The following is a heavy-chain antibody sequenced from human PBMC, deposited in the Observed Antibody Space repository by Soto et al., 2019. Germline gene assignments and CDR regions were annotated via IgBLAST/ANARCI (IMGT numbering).Heavy chain of an antibody. V-gene: IGHV1-18*01. D-gene: IGHD2-2*02. J-gene: IGHJ5*02. CDR2: ISAYNGNT. CDR1: GYTFTSYG. Sequence: ASVKVSCKASGYTFTSYGISWVRQAPGQGLEWMGWISAYNGNTNYAQKLQGRATMTTDTSTSTAYMELRSLRSDDTAVYYCARDLIHCSSTSCYTEYNWFDPWGQGTLVTVSS. CDR3: ARDLIHCSSTSCYTEYNWFDP.